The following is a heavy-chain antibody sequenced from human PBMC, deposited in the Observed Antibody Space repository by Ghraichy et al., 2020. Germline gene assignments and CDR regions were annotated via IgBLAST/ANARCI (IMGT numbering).Heavy chain of an antibody. CDR1: GYTFTGYY. CDR3: ARDPQASSWRRRYYGMDV. V-gene: IGHV1-2*06. CDR2: INPNSGGT. J-gene: IGHJ6*02. D-gene: IGHD6-13*01. Sequence: ASVKVSCKASGYTFTGYYMHWVRQAPGQGLEWMGRINPNSGGTNYAQKFQGRVTMTRDTSISTAYMELSRLRSDDTAVYYCARDPQASSWRRRYYGMDVWGQGTTVTVSS.